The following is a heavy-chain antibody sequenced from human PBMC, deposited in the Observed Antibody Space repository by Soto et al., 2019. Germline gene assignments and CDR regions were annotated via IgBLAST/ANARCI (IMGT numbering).Heavy chain of an antibody. CDR1: GGSISSNAYS. J-gene: IGHJ4*02. CDR3: ARSEGIGVTTFDY. Sequence: QLQLQESGSGLVKASQTLSLTCTVSGGSISSNAYSWSWIRQPPGKGLEWIGYIYHGGRTDYNPSLRSRVAISVDRSQNLFSLKMTSVTAADTAVYYCARSEGIGVTTFDYWCQGAPVTVSS. D-gene: IGHD4-4*01. CDR2: IYHGGRT. V-gene: IGHV4-30-2*01.